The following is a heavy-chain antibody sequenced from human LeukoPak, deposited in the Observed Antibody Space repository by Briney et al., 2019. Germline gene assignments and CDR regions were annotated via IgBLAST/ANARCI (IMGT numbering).Heavy chain of an antibody. D-gene: IGHD3-9*01. CDR2: ISSNGGST. CDR1: GFTFSSYA. V-gene: IGHV3-64D*06. CDR3: VKVRYYDIPGATIVTFYYFDY. Sequence: GGSLRLSCSASGFTFSSYAMHWVRQAPGKGLEYVSAISSNGGSTYYADSVKGRFTISRDNSKNTLYLQMSSLRAEDTAVYYCVKVRYYDIPGATIVTFYYFDYWGRGTLVTVSS. J-gene: IGHJ4*02.